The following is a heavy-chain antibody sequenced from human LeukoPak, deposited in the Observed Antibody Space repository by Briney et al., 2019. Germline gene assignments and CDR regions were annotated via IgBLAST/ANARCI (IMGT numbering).Heavy chain of an antibody. CDR2: INHSGST. CDR1: GGSFSGYY. V-gene: IGHV4-34*01. J-gene: IGHJ6*02. D-gene: IGHD2-2*01. CDR3: ARAYYCSSTSCNFFRPYYYYYGMDV. Sequence: SETLSLTCAVYGGSFSGYYWSWIRQPPGKGLEWIGEINHSGSTNYNPSLKSRVTISVDTSKNQFSLKLSSVTAADTAVYYCARAYYCSSTSCNFFRPYYYYYGMDVWGQGTTVTVSS.